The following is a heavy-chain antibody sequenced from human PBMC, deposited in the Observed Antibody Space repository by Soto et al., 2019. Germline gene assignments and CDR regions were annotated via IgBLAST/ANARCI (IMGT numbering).Heavy chain of an antibody. CDR2: IYPGDSDT. Sequence: PGESLKISCKGSGYSFTSYWIGWVRQMPGKGLEWMGIIYPGDSDTRYSPSFQGQVTISADKSISTAYLQWSSLKASDTAMYYCARHGRAVADPYYYYGMDVWGQGTTVTVSS. CDR1: GYSFTSYW. D-gene: IGHD6-19*01. J-gene: IGHJ6*02. V-gene: IGHV5-51*01. CDR3: ARHGRAVADPYYYYGMDV.